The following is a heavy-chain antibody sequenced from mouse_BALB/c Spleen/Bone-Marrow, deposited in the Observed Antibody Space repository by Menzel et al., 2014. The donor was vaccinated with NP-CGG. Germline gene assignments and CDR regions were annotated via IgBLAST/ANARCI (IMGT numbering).Heavy chain of an antibody. D-gene: IGHD1-2*01. CDR1: GYAFTNYL. CDR2: INPGSGGT. CDR3: ARGGDYGFMDY. V-gene: IGHV1-54*01. Sequence: AQLQQSGAELVRPGTSVKVSCKASGYAFTNYLIERVKQRPGQGLEWIGVINPGSGGTNYNEKFKGKATLTADKSSSTGYMQLSSLTSDDSAVDFCARGGDYGFMDYWGQGTSGTGSS. J-gene: IGHJ4*01.